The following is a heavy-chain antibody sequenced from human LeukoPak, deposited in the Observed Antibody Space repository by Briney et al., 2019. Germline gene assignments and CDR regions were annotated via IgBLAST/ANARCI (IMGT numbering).Heavy chain of an antibody. CDR1: GGSISSSYY. CDR2: INHSGST. D-gene: IGHD2-8*01. V-gene: IGHV4-34*01. J-gene: IGHJ5*02. CDR3: ARSPLIVLMVYAVRRWFDP. Sequence: KASETLSLTCTVSGGSISSSYYWSWIRQPPGKGLEWIGEINHSGSTNYNPSLKSRVTISVDTSKNQFSLKLSSVTAADTAVYYCARSPLIVLMVYAVRRWFDPWGQGTLVTVSS.